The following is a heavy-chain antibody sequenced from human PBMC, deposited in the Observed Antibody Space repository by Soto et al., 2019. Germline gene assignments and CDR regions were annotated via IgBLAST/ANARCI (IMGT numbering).Heavy chain of an antibody. D-gene: IGHD2-15*01. Sequence: QRLRNTASGLKSINLGSHWIRQAPGKGLEWVAVISYDGSNKYYADSVKGRFTISRDNSKNTLYLQMNSLRAEDTAVYYCARDRWFDGMDVWGQGSTVTVSS. CDR1: GLKSINLG. CDR3: ARDRWFDGMDV. CDR2: ISYDGSNK. V-gene: IGHV3-30-3*01. J-gene: IGHJ6*02.